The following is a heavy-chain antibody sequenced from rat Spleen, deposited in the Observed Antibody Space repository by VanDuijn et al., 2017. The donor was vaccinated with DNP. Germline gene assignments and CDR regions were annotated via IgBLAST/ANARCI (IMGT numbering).Heavy chain of an antibody. CDR3: ARSGDSTYIYFDY. CDR2: INYSGRT. J-gene: IGHJ2*01. D-gene: IGHD1-2*01. CDR1: GYSITSNY. V-gene: IGHV3-1*01. Sequence: EVQLQESGSGLVKPSQSLSLTCSVTGYSITSNYWGWIRKFPGNKMEWIGYINYSGRTNYNPSLKSRISITRDTSKNQFFLQVTSVTTEDTATYNCARSGDSTYIYFDYWGQGVMVTVSS.